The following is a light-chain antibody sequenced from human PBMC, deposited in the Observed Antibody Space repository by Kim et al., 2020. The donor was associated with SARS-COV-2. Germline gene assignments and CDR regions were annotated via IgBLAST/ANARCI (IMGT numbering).Light chain of an antibody. Sequence: LGPPVRFTGQGDSLGRYYASWYQQRPGQGPVLVIYAKNNRPSGIPDRLSGSSARDIASVTITGAQAEAEADYCCNSRDSSGASYVFGTGTKVTVL. V-gene: IGLV3-19*01. CDR3: NSRDSSGASYV. CDR2: AKN. J-gene: IGLJ1*01. CDR1: SLGRYY.